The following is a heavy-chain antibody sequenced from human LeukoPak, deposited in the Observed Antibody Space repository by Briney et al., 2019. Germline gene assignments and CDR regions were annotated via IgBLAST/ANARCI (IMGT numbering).Heavy chain of an antibody. D-gene: IGHD3-9*01. CDR2: ISYDGSNK. CDR1: GFTFSSYG. CDR3: AKDSVLRYFDWLLYRWDSIDY. V-gene: IGHV3-30*18. Sequence: GGSLRLSCAASGFTFSSYGMHWVRQAPGKGLEWVAVISYDGSNKYYADSVKGRFTISRDNSKNTLYLQMNSLRAEDTAVYYCAKDSVLRYFDWLLYRWDSIDYWGQGTLVTVSS. J-gene: IGHJ4*02.